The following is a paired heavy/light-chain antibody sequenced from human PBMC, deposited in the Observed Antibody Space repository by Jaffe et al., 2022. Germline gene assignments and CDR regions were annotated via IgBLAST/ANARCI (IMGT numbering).Light chain of an antibody. CDR2: EVS. Sequence: QSALTQPASVSGSPGQSITISCTGTSSDVGSYNLVSWYQQHPGKAPKLMIYEVSKRPSGVSNRFSGSKSGNTASLTISGLQAEDEADYYCCSYAGSSTLYVFGTGTKVTVL. V-gene: IGLV2-23*02. CDR1: SSDVGSYNL. CDR3: CSYAGSSTLYV. J-gene: IGLJ1*01.
Heavy chain of an antibody. CDR2: IYYSGST. CDR1: GGSISSYY. V-gene: IGHV4-59*01. CDR3: ATTMRSYGSGSYGGYFDY. Sequence: QVQLQESGPGLVKPSETLSLTCTVSGGSISSYYWSWIRQPPGKGLEWIGYIYYSGSTNYNPSLKSRVTISVDTSKNQFSLKLSSVTAADTAVYYCATTMRSYGSGSYGGYFDYWGQGTLVTVSS. D-gene: IGHD3-10*01. J-gene: IGHJ4*02.